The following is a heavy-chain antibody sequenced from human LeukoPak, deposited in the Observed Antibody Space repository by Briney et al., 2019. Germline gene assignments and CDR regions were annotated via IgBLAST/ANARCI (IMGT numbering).Heavy chain of an antibody. CDR3: ARISKWELRSLKDY. CDR2: ISSSGSTI. CDR1: GFTFSSYE. J-gene: IGHJ4*02. D-gene: IGHD1-26*01. Sequence: PGGSLRLSCAASGFTFSSYEMNWVRQAPGKGLEWGSYISSSGSTIYYADSVRGRFTISRDNAKNSLYVQMNSLRAEDTAVYYCARISKWELRSLKDYWGQGTLVTVSS. V-gene: IGHV3-48*03.